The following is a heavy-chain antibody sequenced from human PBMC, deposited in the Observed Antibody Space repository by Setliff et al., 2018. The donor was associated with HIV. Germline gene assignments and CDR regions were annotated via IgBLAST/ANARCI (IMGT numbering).Heavy chain of an antibody. V-gene: IGHV1-2*02. CDR3: VRDRTHQNWGSRGYYYMDV. J-gene: IGHJ6*03. CDR1: GYSFSDDY. D-gene: IGHD7-27*01. Sequence: ASVKVSCKASGYSFSDDYMHWVRQAPGQGLEWMGWINPNSGDTNYAQKFQGRVTMTRDTSISTVYMVLSRLISDDTAVYYCVRDRTHQNWGSRGYYYMDVWGKGTTVTVSS. CDR2: INPNSGDT.